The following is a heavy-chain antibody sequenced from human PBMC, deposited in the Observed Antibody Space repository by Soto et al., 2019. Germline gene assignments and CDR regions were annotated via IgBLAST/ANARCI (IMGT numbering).Heavy chain of an antibody. CDR1: GFTFNDHA. CDR2: ISWDSGIR. V-gene: IGHV3-9*01. Sequence: GGSLRLSCAASGFTFNDHAMHWVRQAPGKGLEWVSSISWDSGIREYADSVKGRFTISRDNAKNSLHLEMNSLRADDTALYYCAKDYNNYWSGYYAHWGQGTPVTVSS. D-gene: IGHD3-3*01. CDR3: AKDYNNYWSGYYAH. J-gene: IGHJ4*02.